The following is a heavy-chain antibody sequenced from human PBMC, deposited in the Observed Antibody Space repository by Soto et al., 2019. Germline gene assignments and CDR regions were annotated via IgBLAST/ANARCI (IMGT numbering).Heavy chain of an antibody. D-gene: IGHD4-17*01. CDR1: GYTFTSYG. CDR3: ARAATRTTSEDYYYYGMDV. Sequence: ASVKVSCKASGYTFTSYGISWVRQAPGQGLEWMGWISAYNGNTNYAQKLQGRVTMTTDTSTSTAYMELRSLRSGDTAVYYCARAATRTTSEDYYYYGMDVWGQGTTVTVSS. V-gene: IGHV1-18*01. CDR2: ISAYNGNT. J-gene: IGHJ6*02.